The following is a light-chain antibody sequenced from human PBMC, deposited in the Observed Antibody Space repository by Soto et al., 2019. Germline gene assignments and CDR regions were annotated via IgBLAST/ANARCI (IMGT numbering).Light chain of an antibody. CDR2: KAS. CDR1: QSISNW. Sequence: DIQMTQSPSTLSASVGDRVTITCRASQSISNWLAWYQQKPGKAPKILIYKASSLESGVPSRFSGSGSGTEFTLTISSLQPADSETYYCQHYNGYRWTLGHGTTV. J-gene: IGKJ1*01. V-gene: IGKV1-5*03. CDR3: QHYNGYRWT.